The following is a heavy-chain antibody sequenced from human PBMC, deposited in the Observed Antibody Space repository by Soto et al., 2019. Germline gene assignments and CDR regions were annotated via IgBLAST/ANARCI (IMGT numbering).Heavy chain of an antibody. Sequence: GGSLRLSCAASGFTFSSYAMSWVRQAPGKGLEWVSAISGSGGSTYYADSVKGRFTISRDNSTNPLYLQMNSLRAEDKAVYYCATAGDISGHYYYCYMDVWGKGTTVTVSS. CDR2: ISGSGGST. J-gene: IGHJ6*03. CDR1: GFTFSSYA. D-gene: IGHD2-15*01. CDR3: ATAGDISGHYYYCYMDV. V-gene: IGHV3-23*01.